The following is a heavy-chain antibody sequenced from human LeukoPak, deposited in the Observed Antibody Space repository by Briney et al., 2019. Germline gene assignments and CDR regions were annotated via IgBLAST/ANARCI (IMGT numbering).Heavy chain of an antibody. D-gene: IGHD3-16*01. V-gene: IGHV4-34*01. CDR3: ARVPRGDSTGDDAFDI. CDR1: GGSISSYY. CDR2: INHSGST. Sequence: SETLSLTCTVSGGSISSYYWSWIRQPPGKGLEWIGEINHSGSTNYNPSLKSRVTISVDTSKNQFSLKLSSVTAADTAVYYCARVPRGDSTGDDAFDIWGQGTMVTVSS. J-gene: IGHJ3*02.